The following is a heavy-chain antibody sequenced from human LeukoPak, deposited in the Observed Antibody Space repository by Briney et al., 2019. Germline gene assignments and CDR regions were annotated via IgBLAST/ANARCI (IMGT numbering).Heavy chain of an antibody. CDR3: ARGTITTVTDS. D-gene: IGHD4-17*01. V-gene: IGHV4-4*02. CDR1: GGSISSSNW. Sequence: SGTLSLTCAVSGGSISSSNWWTWVRQPPGKGLEWVGEIYLRGNTNYNPSLESRVTISVDESKTQLSLRLESVTAADTAVYYCARGTITTVTDSWGPGTLVTVSS. J-gene: IGHJ4*02. CDR2: IYLRGNT.